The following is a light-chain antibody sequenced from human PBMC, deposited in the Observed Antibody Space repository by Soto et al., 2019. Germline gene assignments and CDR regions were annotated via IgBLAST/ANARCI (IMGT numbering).Light chain of an antibody. Sequence: EIVLTQSPGTQSLSPGERATLSCRASQSVSNNYLAWYQQIPGQAPRLLIYGASNRATGIPDRFSGSGSGTDFTLTISRLEPEDFAVYYCQQYGSSGTFGQGTKVDIK. CDR3: QQYGSSGT. CDR1: QSVSNNY. V-gene: IGKV3-20*01. J-gene: IGKJ1*01. CDR2: GAS.